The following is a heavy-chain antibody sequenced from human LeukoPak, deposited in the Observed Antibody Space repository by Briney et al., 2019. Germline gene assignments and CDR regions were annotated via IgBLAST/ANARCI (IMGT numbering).Heavy chain of an antibody. CDR3: AKGSVGNADFAS. CDR2: IIVSVTT. J-gene: IGHJ4*02. V-gene: IGHV3-23*01. Sequence: GRSLRLSCAASGFTFSSFSTTWVRQAPGKGLEWVSSIIVSVTTYYADSVKGRFTISRDSFRGTLFLQMDSLRVEDTAVYFCAKGSVGNADFASWGQGALVTVSS. D-gene: IGHD6-25*01. CDR1: GFTFSSFS.